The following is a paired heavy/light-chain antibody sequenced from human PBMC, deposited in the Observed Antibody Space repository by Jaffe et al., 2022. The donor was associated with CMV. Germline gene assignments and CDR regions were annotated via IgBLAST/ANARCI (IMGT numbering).Light chain of an antibody. J-gene: IGKJ3*01. CDR1: QSVSSSY. V-gene: IGKV3-20*01. CDR2: GAS. CDR3: QQYGSSPPCT. Sequence: EIVLTQSPGTLSLSPGERATLSCRASQSVSSSYLAWYQQKPGQAPRLLIYGASSRATGIPDRFSGSGSGTDFTLTISRLEPEDFAVYYCQQYGSSPPCTFGPGTKVDIK.
Heavy chain of an antibody. J-gene: IGHJ2*01. D-gene: IGHD2-2*01. CDR1: GGSISSSNW. V-gene: IGHV4-4*02. Sequence: QVQLQESGPGLVKPSGTLSLTCAVSGGSISSSNWWSWVRQPPGKGLEWIGEIYHSGSTNYNPSLKSRVTISVDKSKNQFSLKLSSVTAADTAVYYCAGAPAAVYSPGVRYFDLWGRGTLVTVSS. CDR3: AGAPAAVYSPGVRYFDL. CDR2: IYHSGST.